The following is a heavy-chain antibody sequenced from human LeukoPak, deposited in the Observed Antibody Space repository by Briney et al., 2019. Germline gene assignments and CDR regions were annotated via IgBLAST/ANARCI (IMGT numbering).Heavy chain of an antibody. V-gene: IGHV3-30*18. J-gene: IGHJ4*02. CDR1: GFTFSSYG. D-gene: IGHD6-13*01. CDR2: ISHDGSNK. CDR3: AKDLGSSSWDFDY. Sequence: PGGSLRLSCAASGFTFSSYGMHWVRQAPGKGLEWVAVISHDGSNKFYADSVKGRFTISRDNSKNTLHLQMNSLRGEDTAVYYCAKDLGSSSWDFDYWGQGTLVTVSS.